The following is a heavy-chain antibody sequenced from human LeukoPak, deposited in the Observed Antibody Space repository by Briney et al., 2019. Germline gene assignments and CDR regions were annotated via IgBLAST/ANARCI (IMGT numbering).Heavy chain of an antibody. CDR3: ARDYGYHYYMDV. Sequence: SETLSLTCTVSGGSISNYYWSWIRQPAGKGLEWIGRIYSSGSTNYNPSLQSRVTMSVDTSKNQVSLKLSSVTAADTAVYYCARDYGYHYYMDVWGNGTTVTVSS. J-gene: IGHJ6*03. D-gene: IGHD3-10*01. CDR1: GGSISNYY. CDR2: IYSSGST. V-gene: IGHV4-4*07.